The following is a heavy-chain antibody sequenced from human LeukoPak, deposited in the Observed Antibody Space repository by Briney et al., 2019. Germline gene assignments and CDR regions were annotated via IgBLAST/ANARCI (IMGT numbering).Heavy chain of an antibody. CDR3: ARLLGYCSSTSCSGSDY. Sequence: GASVKASCKASGGTFSSYAISWVRQAPGQGLEWMGGTIPIFGTANYAQKFQGRVTITADESTGTAYMELSSLRSEDTAVYYCARLLGYCSSTSCSGSDYWGQGTLVIVSS. V-gene: IGHV1-69*13. CDR2: TIPIFGTA. D-gene: IGHD2-2*01. J-gene: IGHJ4*02. CDR1: GGTFSSYA.